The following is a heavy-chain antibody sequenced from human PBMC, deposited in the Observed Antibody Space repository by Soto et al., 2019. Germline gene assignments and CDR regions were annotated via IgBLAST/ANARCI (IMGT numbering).Heavy chain of an antibody. CDR2: ISYDGSNK. CDR1: GFTFSSYG. D-gene: IGHD2-15*01. J-gene: IGHJ3*02. Sequence: QVQLVESGGGVVQPGRSLRLSCAASGFTFSSYGMHWVRQAPGKGLEWVAVISYDGSNKYYADSVKGRFPISRDNSKNPLYRQMNSLRAEDTAGYYCAKEPRVDSSGGSGYAGGEGACDIWGQGTMVTVAS. V-gene: IGHV3-30*18. CDR3: AKEPRVDSSGGSGYAGGEGACDI.